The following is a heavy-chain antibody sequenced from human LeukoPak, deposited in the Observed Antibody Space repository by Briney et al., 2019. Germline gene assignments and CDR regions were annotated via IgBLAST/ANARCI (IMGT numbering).Heavy chain of an antibody. CDR2: ISAYNGNA. CDR1: GYTFTGYY. Sequence: ASVKVSCKASGYTFTGYYMHWVRQAPGQGLEWMGWISAYNGNANYAQKLQGRVTMTTDTSTSTAYMELRSLRSDDTAVYYCARGGAYSSSCDYWGQGTLVTVSS. CDR3: ARGGAYSSSCDY. J-gene: IGHJ4*02. D-gene: IGHD6-13*01. V-gene: IGHV1-18*04.